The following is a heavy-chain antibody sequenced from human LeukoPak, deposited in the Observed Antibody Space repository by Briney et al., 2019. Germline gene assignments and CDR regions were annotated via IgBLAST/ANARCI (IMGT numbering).Heavy chain of an antibody. CDR2: INHSGST. Sequence: SETLSLTCAVYGGSFSGYYWSWIRQPPGKGLEWIGEINHSGSTNYNPSLKSRVTISVDTSKNQFSLKLSSVTAADTAVYYCASKTIFGVVIILEYFQHWGQGTLSPSSQ. D-gene: IGHD3-3*01. J-gene: IGHJ1*01. CDR1: GGSFSGYY. CDR3: ASKTIFGVVIILEYFQH. V-gene: IGHV4-34*01.